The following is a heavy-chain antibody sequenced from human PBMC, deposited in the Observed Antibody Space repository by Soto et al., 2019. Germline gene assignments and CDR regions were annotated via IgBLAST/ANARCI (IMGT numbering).Heavy chain of an antibody. J-gene: IGHJ6*02. CDR3: ARDSSGSGYYYYYGMDV. CDR1: GFTFSSYA. CDR2: ISYDGSNK. Sequence: GGSLRLSCAASGFTFSSYAMHWVRQAPGKGLEWVAVISYDGSNKYYADSVKGRFTISRDNSKDTLYLQMNSLRAEDTAVYYCARDSSGSGYYYYYGMDVWGQGTTVTVSS. V-gene: IGHV3-30-3*01. D-gene: IGHD2-15*01.